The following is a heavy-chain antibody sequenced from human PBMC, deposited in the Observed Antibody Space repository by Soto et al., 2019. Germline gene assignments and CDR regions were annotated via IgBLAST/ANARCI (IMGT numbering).Heavy chain of an antibody. V-gene: IGHV3-23*01. J-gene: IGHJ4*02. Sequence: EVQLLESGGDLVQPGGSLRLSCVASGFTFSSFSMHWIRPTPGSGLAWVSTTSGGSVNIDYADSVKGRFTISRDNSRNTLYLQMTRLRVEDTATYYCAKDEFGGAAKYWGQGTLVSVSS. D-gene: IGHD1-26*01. CDR1: GFTFSSFS. CDR2: TSGGSVNI. CDR3: AKDEFGGAAKY.